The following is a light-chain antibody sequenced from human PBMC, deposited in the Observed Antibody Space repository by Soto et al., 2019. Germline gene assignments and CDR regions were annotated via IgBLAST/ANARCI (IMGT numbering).Light chain of an antibody. CDR2: LNSDGSH. CDR1: SGHSSYA. CDR3: QTWGAGFAV. J-gene: IGLJ7*01. Sequence: QPVLTQSPSASASPGASVKFTCTLSSGHSSYAIAWHQQQPEKGPRFLMKLNSDGSHNKGDGIPDRFSGSSSGAERYLTISSLQSEDEADYYCQTWGAGFAVFGGGTQLTVL. V-gene: IGLV4-69*01.